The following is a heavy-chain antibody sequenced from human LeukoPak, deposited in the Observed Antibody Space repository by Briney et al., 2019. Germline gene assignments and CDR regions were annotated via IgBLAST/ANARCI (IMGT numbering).Heavy chain of an antibody. Sequence: GESLKISCKGSGYSFTSYWSGWVRQMPGKGLEWMGIIYPGDSDTRYSPSFQGQVTISADKSISTAYRQWSSLKASDTAMYYCARRFPAGYSYGSNWFDPWGQGTLVTVSS. V-gene: IGHV5-51*01. CDR1: GYSFTSYW. D-gene: IGHD5-18*01. CDR2: IYPGDSDT. CDR3: ARRFPAGYSYGSNWFDP. J-gene: IGHJ5*02.